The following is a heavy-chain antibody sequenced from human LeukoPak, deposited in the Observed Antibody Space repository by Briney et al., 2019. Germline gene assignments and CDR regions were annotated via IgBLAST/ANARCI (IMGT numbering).Heavy chain of an antibody. Sequence: KSSQTLSLTRAVSGGSISSGGYSWSWIRQPPGKGLEWIGYIYHSGSTYYNPSLKSRVTISVDRSKNQFSLKLSSVTAADTAVYYCARGAETYSSSSGTIYYFDYWGQGTLVTVSS. CDR1: GGSISSGGYS. D-gene: IGHD6-6*01. J-gene: IGHJ4*02. V-gene: IGHV4-30-2*01. CDR3: ARGAETYSSSSGTIYYFDY. CDR2: IYHSGST.